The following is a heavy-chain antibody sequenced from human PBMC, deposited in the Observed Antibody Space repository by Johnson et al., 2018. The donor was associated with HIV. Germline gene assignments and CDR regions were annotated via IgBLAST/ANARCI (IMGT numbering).Heavy chain of an antibody. J-gene: IGHJ3*01. V-gene: IGHV3-15*01. D-gene: IGHD3-22*01. CDR3: TIDPIFLGYWYHSSP. CDR1: GFTFTDAW. CDR2: IKRKTVGGTT. Sequence: VESGGGLVKPGGSVRLSCAVSGFTFTDAWMSWVRQAPGKGLAWVGGIKRKTVGGTTDYAAPVKGRFSISRDNSKNTVYLQMNSLKTEDTAVYFCTIDPIFLGYWYHSSPWGQGTMVTVSS.